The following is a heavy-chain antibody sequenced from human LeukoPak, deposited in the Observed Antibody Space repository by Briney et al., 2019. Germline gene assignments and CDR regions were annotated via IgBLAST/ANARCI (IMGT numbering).Heavy chain of an antibody. D-gene: IGHD5-18*01. CDR1: GFTFSSYS. V-gene: IGHV3-21*01. CDR2: ISSSSSYI. CDR3: ARAGWGYSHGPNPLFDY. J-gene: IGHJ4*02. Sequence: GGSLRLSCAASGFTFSSYSMNWVRQAPGKGLEWVSSISSSSSYIYYADSVKGRFTISRDNAKNSLYLQMNSLRAEDTAVYYCARAGWGYSHGPNPLFDYWGQGTLVTVSS.